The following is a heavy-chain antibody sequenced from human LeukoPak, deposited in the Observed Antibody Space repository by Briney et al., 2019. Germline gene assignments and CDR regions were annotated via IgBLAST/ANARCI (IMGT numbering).Heavy chain of an antibody. CDR2: IYYSGST. CDR3: ARLGQSGSYLGSNWFDP. Sequence: SETLSLTCTVSGGSISSSSYYWGWIRQPPGKGLEWIGSIYYSGSTYYNPSLKSRVTISVDTSKNQFSLKLSSVTAAVTAVYYCARLGQSGSYLGSNWFDPWGQGTLVTVSS. V-gene: IGHV4-39*01. CDR1: GGSISSSSYY. D-gene: IGHD3-10*01. J-gene: IGHJ5*02.